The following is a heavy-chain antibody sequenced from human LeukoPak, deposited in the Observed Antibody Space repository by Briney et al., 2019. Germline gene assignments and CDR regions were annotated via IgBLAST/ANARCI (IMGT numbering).Heavy chain of an antibody. CDR3: AKHSGWYFYDY. V-gene: IGHV3-23*01. CDR1: GFIMKTDA. D-gene: IGHD6-19*01. J-gene: IGHJ4*02. CDR2: ISGSDDGT. Sequence: GGSLRLSCAASGFIMKTDAMSWVRQAPGRGLEWASTISGSDDGTYYTDSVKGRFTISRDDSKNTLYLQMNSLRAEDTAIYYCAKHSGWYFYDYWGQGSQVTVSS.